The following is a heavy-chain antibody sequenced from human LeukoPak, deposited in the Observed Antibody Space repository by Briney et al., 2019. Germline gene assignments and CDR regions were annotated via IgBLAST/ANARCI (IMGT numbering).Heavy chain of an antibody. D-gene: IGHD3-3*01. CDR2: MNPNSGNT. V-gene: IGHV1-8*01. Sequence: ASVKVSCKASGYTFTSYDINWVRQATGQGLEWMGWMNPNSGNTGYAQKFQGRVTMTRNTSISTAYMELSSLRSEDTAVYYCARHVRFLEYMDVWGKGTTVTVSS. CDR3: ARHVRFLEYMDV. CDR1: GYTFTSYD. J-gene: IGHJ6*03.